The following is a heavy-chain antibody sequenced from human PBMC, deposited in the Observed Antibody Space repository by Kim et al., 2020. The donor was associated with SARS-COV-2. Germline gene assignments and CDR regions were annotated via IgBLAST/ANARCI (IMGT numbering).Heavy chain of an antibody. J-gene: IGHJ4*02. Sequence: SVKGGVTISRDNSKNTLYLQMNSLRAEDTAVYYCAKENGYSYGFTYYFDYWGQGTLVTVSS. CDR3: AKENGYSYGFTYYFDY. V-gene: IGHV3-33*06. D-gene: IGHD5-18*01.